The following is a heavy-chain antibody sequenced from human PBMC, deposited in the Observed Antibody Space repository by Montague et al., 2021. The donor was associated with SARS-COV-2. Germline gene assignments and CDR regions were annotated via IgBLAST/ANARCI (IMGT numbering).Heavy chain of an antibody. D-gene: IGHD2-2*01. V-gene: IGHV4-39*01. Sequence: SETLSLTCTVSGGSISSSSYYWGWIRQPPGKGLEWIRSIYYSGSTYYNPSLKSRVTISVDTSKNQCSLKLSSVTAADTAVYYCARQGDQLLLEYWFDPWGQGTLVTVSA. CDR2: IYYSGST. CDR1: GGSISSSSYY. CDR3: ARQGDQLLLEYWFDP. J-gene: IGHJ5*02.